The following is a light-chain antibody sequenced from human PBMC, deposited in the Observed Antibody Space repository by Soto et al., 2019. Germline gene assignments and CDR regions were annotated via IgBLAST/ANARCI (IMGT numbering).Light chain of an antibody. CDR2: GTS. V-gene: IGKV3-20*01. J-gene: IGKJ5*01. CDR3: QQFGSSPIT. CDR1: QTVSNTY. Sequence: EIVLTQSPGTLSLSPGERATLSCRASQTVSNTYLAWYQQKAGQAPRLLIYGTSSRATAIPDRFSGSGSGTDFTLTITRLEPEDFAVYFCQQFGSSPITFGQGTRLEIK.